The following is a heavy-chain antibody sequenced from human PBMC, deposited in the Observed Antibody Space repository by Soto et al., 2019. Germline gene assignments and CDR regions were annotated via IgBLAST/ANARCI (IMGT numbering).Heavy chain of an antibody. CDR2: ISYDGSNK. J-gene: IGHJ6*02. CDR3: AKDPALRSPDYYYGMDV. V-gene: IGHV3-30*18. D-gene: IGHD4-17*01. Sequence: QVQLVESGGGVVQPGRSLRLSCAASGFTFSSYGMHWVRQAPGKGLEWVAVISYDGSNKYYADSVKGRFTISRDNSKNTLYLQMNSLRAEDTAVYYCAKDPALRSPDYYYGMDVWGQGTTVTVSS. CDR1: GFTFSSYG.